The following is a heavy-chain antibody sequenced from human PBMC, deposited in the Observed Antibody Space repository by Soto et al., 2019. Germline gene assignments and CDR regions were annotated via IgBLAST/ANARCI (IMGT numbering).Heavy chain of an antibody. CDR2: ILPIFGSP. D-gene: IGHD2-2*01. CDR1: GGNFRRYA. J-gene: IGHJ6*02. CDR3: VFGDCTSTSCSYYFYGLDV. Sequence: QVQLVQSGAEVKKPGSSVKVSCKASGGNFRRYAISWVRQAPGQGLEWMGGILPIFGSPSHAQKFRDRVTITADESTSPAYLEVTSLTSEDTAIYYCVFGDCTSTSCSYYFYGLDVWGQGTTVTVSS. V-gene: IGHV1-69*01.